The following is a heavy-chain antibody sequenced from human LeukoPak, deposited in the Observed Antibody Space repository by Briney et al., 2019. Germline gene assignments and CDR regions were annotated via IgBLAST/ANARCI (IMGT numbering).Heavy chain of an antibody. CDR1: GFPFSSYS. CDR2: ISSSSSTI. Sequence: GGALELSCAASGFPFSSYSMNWGRPAPGKGLEWFSYISSSSSTIYYADSVKGRFTISRDNAKNSLYLQMNSLRAEDTAVYYCAGDKRLWDYWGQGTLVTVSS. V-gene: IGHV3-48*01. CDR3: AGDKRLWDY. J-gene: IGHJ4*02. D-gene: IGHD3-16*01.